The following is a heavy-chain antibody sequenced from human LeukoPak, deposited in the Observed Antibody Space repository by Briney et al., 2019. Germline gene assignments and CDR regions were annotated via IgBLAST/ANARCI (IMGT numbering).Heavy chain of an antibody. J-gene: IGHJ6*02. Sequence: PSATLSLTCTVSGGSISSYYWTWIRQPPGKGLEWIGYVSYSGTTKYNPSLKSRVTMSVDMSKNRLSLRLTSVTAADTAVYYCASGKRAYDSYGMDVWGQGTTVTVFS. CDR1: GGSISSYY. CDR2: VSYSGTT. V-gene: IGHV4-59*01. CDR3: ASGKRAYDSYGMDV.